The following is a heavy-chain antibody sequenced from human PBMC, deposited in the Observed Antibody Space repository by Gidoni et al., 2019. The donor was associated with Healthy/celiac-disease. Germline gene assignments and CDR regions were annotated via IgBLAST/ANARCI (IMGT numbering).Heavy chain of an antibody. Sequence: QVTLRESGPALVKPTQTLTLTCTFSGFSLSTSGMCVSWIRQPPGKALEWLALIDWDDDKYYSTSLKTRLTISKDTSKNQVVLTMTNMDPVDTATYYCARNRGYVWGSYRSIDMDVWGKGTTVTVSS. J-gene: IGHJ6*03. D-gene: IGHD3-16*02. CDR1: GFSLSTSGMC. V-gene: IGHV2-70*01. CDR3: ARNRGYVWGSYRSIDMDV. CDR2: IDWDDDK.